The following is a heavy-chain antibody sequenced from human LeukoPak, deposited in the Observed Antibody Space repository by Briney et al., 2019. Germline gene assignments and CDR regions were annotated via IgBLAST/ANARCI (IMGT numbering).Heavy chain of an antibody. V-gene: IGHV3-74*01. D-gene: IGHD3-16*01. CDR2: INSDGRST. CDR3: ARVRWGGLYYFDY. CDR1: GFTFSSYW. Sequence: GGSLRLSCAASGFTFSSYWMHWVRQAPGKGLVGVSRINSDGRSTNYADSVKGRFTISRDNAKNTLYLQMNGLRAEDTAVYYCARVRWGGLYYFDYWGQGTLVTVSS. J-gene: IGHJ4*02.